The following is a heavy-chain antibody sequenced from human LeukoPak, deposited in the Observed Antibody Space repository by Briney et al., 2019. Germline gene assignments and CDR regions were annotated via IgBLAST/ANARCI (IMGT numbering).Heavy chain of an antibody. V-gene: IGHV4-34*01. J-gene: IGHJ6*02. CDR2: INESGST. Sequence: SETLSLTCAVSGGPFSHYYWTWIRQPPGKGLEWIGEINESGSTNYDPCLKSRVNISVGTSKNHFSLNLTSVTAADTAVYYCASRIGRYLYYFGMDVWGQGTTVTVSS. CDR1: GGPFSHYY. CDR3: ASRIGRYLYYFGMDV. D-gene: IGHD1-26*01.